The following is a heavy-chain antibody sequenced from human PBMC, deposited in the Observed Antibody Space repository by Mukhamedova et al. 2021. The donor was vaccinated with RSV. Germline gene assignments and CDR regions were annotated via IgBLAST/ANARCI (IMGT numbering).Heavy chain of an antibody. V-gene: IGHV6-1*01. D-gene: IGHD2-15*01. Sequence: NWIRQSPSRGLEWLGRTYYNSKWYNEYAVSVKSRITINPDTSKNQFSLQLNSVTPEDTAVYYCAREVGHCSGGSCQRGIDPWGQG. CDR2: TYYNSKWYN. J-gene: IGHJ5*02. CDR3: AREVGHCSGGSCQRGIDP.